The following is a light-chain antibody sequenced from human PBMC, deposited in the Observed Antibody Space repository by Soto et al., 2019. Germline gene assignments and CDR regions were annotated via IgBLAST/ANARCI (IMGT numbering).Light chain of an antibody. J-gene: IGKJ2*01. CDR1: QSISSS. CDR2: AAS. V-gene: IGKV1-39*01. Sequence: DIQMTQSPSSLSASVGDRVTITCRASQSISSSLTWYQQKPGKAPKLLIYAASSLQSGVPSRFSGSGSGTDFTLTISSLQPADFATYYCHQSDSTPAYTFGQGTKLEIK. CDR3: HQSDSTPAYT.